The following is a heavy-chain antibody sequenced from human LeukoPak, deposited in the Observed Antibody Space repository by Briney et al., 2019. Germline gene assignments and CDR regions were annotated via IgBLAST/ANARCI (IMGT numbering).Heavy chain of an antibody. CDR3: ARRVVAGTTVDF. D-gene: IGHD6-19*01. CDR2: IFYDGTT. Sequence: PSETLSLTCTVSGGSISSPNSYWGWIRQPPGKGLEWIGSIFYDGTTYYNPSLKSRVTISVDTSKSRFSLTLRSVTAADTAVYYCARRVVAGTTVDFWGQGNLVTVSS. CDR1: GGSISSPNSY. J-gene: IGHJ4*02. V-gene: IGHV4-39*01.